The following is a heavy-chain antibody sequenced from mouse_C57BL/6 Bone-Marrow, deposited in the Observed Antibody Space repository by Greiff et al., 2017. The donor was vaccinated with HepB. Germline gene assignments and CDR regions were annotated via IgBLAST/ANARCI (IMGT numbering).Heavy chain of an antibody. Sequence: EVQLVESGGGLVQPGGSLKLSCAASGFTFSDYYMYWVRQTPEKRLEWVAYISNGGGSTYYPDTVKGRFTISRDNAKNTLYLQMSRLKSEDTAMYYCARPDGFYPTWFAYWGQGTLVTVSA. V-gene: IGHV5-12*01. CDR2: ISNGGGST. CDR3: ARPDGFYPTWFAY. J-gene: IGHJ3*01. CDR1: GFTFSDYY. D-gene: IGHD2-3*01.